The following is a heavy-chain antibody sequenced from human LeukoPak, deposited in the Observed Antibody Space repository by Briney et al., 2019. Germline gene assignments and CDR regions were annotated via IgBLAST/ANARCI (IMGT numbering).Heavy chain of an antibody. V-gene: IGHV3-7*01. CDR1: GFTFSRYW. J-gene: IGHJ6*03. D-gene: IGHD2-2*01. CDR3: AREGYCSSTSCYDYYYHMDV. Sequence: GGSLRLSCAASGFTFSRYWMSWVRQAPGKGLEWVANIKQDGSEKYYVDSVKGRFTISRDNAKNSMYLQMNSLRVEDTAVYYCAREGYCSSTSCYDYYYHMDVWGKGTTVTVSS. CDR2: IKQDGSEK.